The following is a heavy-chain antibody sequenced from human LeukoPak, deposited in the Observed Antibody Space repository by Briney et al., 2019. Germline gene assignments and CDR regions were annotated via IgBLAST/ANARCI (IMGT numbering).Heavy chain of an antibody. D-gene: IGHD3-10*02. CDR2: ISGSSSYI. CDR3: SELGITMIGGV. Sequence: GGSLRLSCAASGFTFSSYSMNWVRQAPGKGLEWVSSISGSSSYIYYADSVKGRFTISRHNAKNSLYLQMNSLRAEDTAVYYCSELGITMIGGVWGKGTTVTISS. CDR1: GFTFSSYS. J-gene: IGHJ6*04. V-gene: IGHV3-21*01.